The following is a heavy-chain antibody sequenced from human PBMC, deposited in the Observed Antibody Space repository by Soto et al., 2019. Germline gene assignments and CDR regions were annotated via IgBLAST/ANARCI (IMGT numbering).Heavy chain of an antibody. V-gene: IGHV3-33*01. CDR1: GFTFSSYG. J-gene: IGHJ5*02. Sequence: QVQLVESGGGVVQPGRSLRLSCAASGFTFSSYGMHWVRQAPGKGLEWVAVIWYDGSNKYYADSVKGRFTISRDNSKNTLYLQMDSLGAEDTAVYYCARDLGGGFGEMGWFDPWGQGTLVTVSS. D-gene: IGHD3-10*01. CDR3: ARDLGGGFGEMGWFDP. CDR2: IWYDGSNK.